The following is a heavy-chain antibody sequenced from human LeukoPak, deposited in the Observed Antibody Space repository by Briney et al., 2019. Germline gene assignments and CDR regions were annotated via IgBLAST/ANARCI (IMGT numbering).Heavy chain of an antibody. J-gene: IGHJ6*03. CDR2: IRSKANSYAT. D-gene: IGHD2-2*01. V-gene: IGHV3-73*01. CDR3: TRSVVVPAATYYYYYMDV. Sequence: PGGSLKLSCAASGFTFSGSAMHWVRQASGKGLEWVGRIRSKANSYATAYAASVKGRFTISRDDSKNTAYLQMNSLKTEDTAVYYCTRSVVVPAATYYYYYMDVWGKGTTVTVSS. CDR1: GFTFSGSA.